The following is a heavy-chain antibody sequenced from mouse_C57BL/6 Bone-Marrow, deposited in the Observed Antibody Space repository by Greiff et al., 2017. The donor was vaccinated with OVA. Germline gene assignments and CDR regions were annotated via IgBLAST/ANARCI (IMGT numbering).Heavy chain of an antibody. D-gene: IGHD2-4*01. CDR3: ARKGLYDYESYYFDY. V-gene: IGHV5-4*01. J-gene: IGHJ2*01. CDR1: GFTFSSYA. Sequence: DVHLVESGGGLVKPGGSLKLSCAASGFTFSSYAMSWVRQTPEKRLEWVATISDGGSYTYYPDNVKGRFTISRDNAKNNLYLQMSHLKSEDTAMYYCARKGLYDYESYYFDYWGQGTTLTVSS. CDR2: ISDGGSYT.